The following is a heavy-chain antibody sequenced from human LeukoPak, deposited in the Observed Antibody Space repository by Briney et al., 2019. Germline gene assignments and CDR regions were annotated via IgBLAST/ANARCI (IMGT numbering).Heavy chain of an antibody. J-gene: IGHJ3*01. CDR1: GFTVSSNY. CDR2: IYSGGST. Sequence: GGSLRLSCAASGFTVSSNYMSWVRQAPGKGLEWVSVIYSGGSTYYADSVKGRFTISRDNSKNTLYLQMNSLRAEDTAVYYCARSSYSSSSSVWGQGIMVTVSS. D-gene: IGHD6-6*01. V-gene: IGHV3-53*01. CDR3: ARSSYSSSSSV.